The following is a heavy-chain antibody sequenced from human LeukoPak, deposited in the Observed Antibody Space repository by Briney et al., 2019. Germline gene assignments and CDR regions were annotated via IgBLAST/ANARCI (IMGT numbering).Heavy chain of an antibody. Sequence: ASVKVSCKASGYTFTSYGISWVRQAPGQGLEWMGWISAYNGNTNYAQKLQGRVTMTTDTSTSTAYMELRSLRSDDTAVYYCARSHSGGYDFWSGYCFDYWGQGTLVTVS. D-gene: IGHD3-3*01. V-gene: IGHV1-18*01. CDR2: ISAYNGNT. J-gene: IGHJ4*02. CDR3: ARSHSGGYDFWSGYCFDY. CDR1: GYTFTSYG.